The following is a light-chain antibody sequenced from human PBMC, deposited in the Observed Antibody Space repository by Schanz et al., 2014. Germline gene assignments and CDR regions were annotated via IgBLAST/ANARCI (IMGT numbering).Light chain of an antibody. V-gene: IGKV3-20*01. J-gene: IGKJ2*04. CDR1: QNIYTY. Sequence: EIVLTQSPATLSLSPGERATLSCRSSQNIYTYVTWYQQRPGQAPRVLIYGASTRATGIPDRFSGSGSGTDFTLTISRLEPEDFAVYYCQQYGSSRGSFGQGTKLEIK. CDR2: GAS. CDR3: QQYGSSRGS.